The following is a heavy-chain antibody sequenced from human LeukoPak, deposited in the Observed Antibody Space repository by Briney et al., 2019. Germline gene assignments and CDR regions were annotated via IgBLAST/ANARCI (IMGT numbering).Heavy chain of an antibody. CDR2: ISTSSRYI. CDR1: GFTLSTFD. Sequence: PGGSLRLSCAASGFTLSTFDMNWVRQAPGKGLEWVSSISTSSRYIYYGDSVKGRFTISRDDAKNSLYLQMNSLTVEDTAVYYCARADCSGSTCYLRHSWFDPWGQGTLVTVSS. CDR3: ARADCSGSTCYLRHSWFDP. D-gene: IGHD2-2*01. V-gene: IGHV3-21*06. J-gene: IGHJ5*02.